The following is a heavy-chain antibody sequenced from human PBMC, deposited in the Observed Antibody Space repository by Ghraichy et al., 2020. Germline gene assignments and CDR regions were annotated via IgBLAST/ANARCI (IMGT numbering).Heavy chain of an antibody. CDR2: INSDGSST. J-gene: IGHJ4*02. CDR1: GFTFSSYW. V-gene: IGHV3-74*01. Sequence: GGSLRLSCAASGFTFSSYWMHWVRQAPGKGLVWVSRINSDGSSTGYADSVKGRFTISRDNAKNTLYLQMNSLRVEDTAVYYCARVSVAGTGYFDYWGQGILVAVAT. D-gene: IGHD6-19*01. CDR3: ARVSVAGTGYFDY.